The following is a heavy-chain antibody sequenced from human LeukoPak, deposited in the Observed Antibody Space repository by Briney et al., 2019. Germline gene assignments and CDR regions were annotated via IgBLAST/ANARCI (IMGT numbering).Heavy chain of an antibody. Sequence: SETLSLTCTVSGGSISSRSYYWSWIRQPAGKGLEWIGRIYTSGSTNYNPSLKSRVTISVDTSKNQFSLKLSSVTAADTAVYYCARDRPFIVGAWRGHFDYWGQGTLVTVSS. CDR2: IYTSGST. D-gene: IGHD1-26*01. V-gene: IGHV4-61*02. J-gene: IGHJ4*02. CDR3: ARDRPFIVGAWRGHFDY. CDR1: GGSISSRSYY.